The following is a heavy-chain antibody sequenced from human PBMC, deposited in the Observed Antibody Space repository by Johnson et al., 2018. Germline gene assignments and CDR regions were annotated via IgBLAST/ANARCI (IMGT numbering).Heavy chain of an antibody. Sequence: QVQLQESGPGLVKPSETLSLTCGVSGASISSSNWWSWVRQSPGKGLEWIGEVYHSGSTNYNPSLQSRVTISVDVSKNQFSLKLKSVTAADTAGYYCARDNECQFDSRGSVGLALDIWGQGTMVFVSS. CDR3: ARDNECQFDSRGSVGLALDI. D-gene: IGHD3-9*01. CDR1: GASISSSNW. J-gene: IGHJ3*02. CDR2: VYHSGST. V-gene: IGHV4-4*02.